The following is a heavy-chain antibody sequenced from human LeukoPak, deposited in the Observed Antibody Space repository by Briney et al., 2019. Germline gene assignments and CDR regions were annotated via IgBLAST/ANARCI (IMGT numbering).Heavy chain of an antibody. V-gene: IGHV3-23*01. D-gene: IGHD2-15*01. Sequence: GGSLRLSCAASGLTFSNYAMSWVRQAPGKGLEWVSGISDSGGSTYYADSVKGRFTISRDNAKNSLYLQMNSLRAEDTAVYYCARESCSGGSCYAYYYYYYGMDVWGQGTTVTVSS. CDR2: ISDSGGST. CDR3: ARESCSGGSCYAYYYYYYGMDV. CDR1: GLTFSNYA. J-gene: IGHJ6*02.